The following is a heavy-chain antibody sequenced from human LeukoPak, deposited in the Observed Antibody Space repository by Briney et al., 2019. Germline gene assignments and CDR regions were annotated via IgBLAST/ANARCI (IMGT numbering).Heavy chain of an antibody. D-gene: IGHD6-19*01. CDR1: GGTFTSYA. V-gene: IGHV1-69*06. CDR2: IIPIFGTA. Sequence: SVKVSCKASGGTFTSYAISWVRQAPGQGLEWMGGIIPIFGTANYAQKFQGRVTITADKSTSTAYMELSSLRSEDTAVYYCAREDLFGMPVGYWGQGTLVTVSS. J-gene: IGHJ4*02. CDR3: AREDLFGMPVGY.